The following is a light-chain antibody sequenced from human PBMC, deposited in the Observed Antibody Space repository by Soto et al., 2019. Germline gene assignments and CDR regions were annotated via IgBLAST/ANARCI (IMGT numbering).Light chain of an antibody. J-gene: IGKJ2*01. Sequence: EVVLTQSPGTLSLSPGERVTLSCRASQSVASSYLAWYQQKPGRAPRLLFYSASSRATGIPDRFSGSGSGTDFTLTISSLQPEDFATYYCQQYHGYPFTFGQGTKLEIK. CDR3: QQYHGYPFT. CDR2: SAS. V-gene: IGKV3-20*01. CDR1: QSVASSY.